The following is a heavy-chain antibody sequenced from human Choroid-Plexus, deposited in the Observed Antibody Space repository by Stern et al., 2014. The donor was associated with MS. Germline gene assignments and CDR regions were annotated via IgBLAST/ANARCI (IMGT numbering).Heavy chain of an antibody. CDR2: VSCDGSNK. J-gene: IGHJ5*02. D-gene: IGHD2/OR15-2a*01. CDR3: AKDRQYLTYFFDH. Sequence: QLVQSGGGVVQPGRPLRLSCVASGFTFGSCAMHWVRQAPGKGLEGVAGVSCDGSNKYYADSVKGRFTISRDNSQNTLYMQMSSLRPEDTAVYYCAKDRQYLTYFFDHWGQGSLVTVSS. V-gene: IGHV3-30*18. CDR1: GFTFGSCA.